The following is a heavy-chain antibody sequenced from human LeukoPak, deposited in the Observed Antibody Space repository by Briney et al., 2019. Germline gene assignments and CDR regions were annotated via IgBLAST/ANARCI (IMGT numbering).Heavy chain of an antibody. CDR3: ARAPQLLPDYYYYYMDV. CDR1: GGSISSSSYY. Sequence: SETLSLTCTVSGGSISSSSYYWGWIRQPPGKGLEWIGSIYYSGSTYYNPSLKSRVTISVDTSKNQFSLKLSSVTAADTAVYYCARAPQLLPDYYYYYMDVWGKGTTVTVSS. CDR2: IYYSGST. D-gene: IGHD2-2*01. J-gene: IGHJ6*03. V-gene: IGHV4-39*01.